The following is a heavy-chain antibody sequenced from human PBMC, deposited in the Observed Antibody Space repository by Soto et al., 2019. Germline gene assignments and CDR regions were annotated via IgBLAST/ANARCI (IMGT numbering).Heavy chain of an antibody. CDR2: IKEDGSEK. V-gene: IGHV3-7*01. Sequence: EVQLVESGGGLVQPGGSLRLSCAASGLTFSNYWMSWVRQAPGKGLEWVANIKEDGSEKYYVDSVKGRFTISRDNAKHSLYLQVNSLRAEDTAVFYCAVGREVRGVTWGNFDYWGQGTLVTVSS. J-gene: IGHJ4*02. D-gene: IGHD3-10*01. CDR3: AVGREVRGVTWGNFDY. CDR1: GLTFSNYW.